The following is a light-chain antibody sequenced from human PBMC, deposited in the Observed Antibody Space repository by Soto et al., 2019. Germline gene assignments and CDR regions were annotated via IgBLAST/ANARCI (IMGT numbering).Light chain of an antibody. CDR3: SSFAGSNNYRI. J-gene: IGLJ2*01. Sequence: QSALTQPPSASGSPGQSVTISCTGTSSDVGGYDYVSWYQQHPGKAPKLMIYEVSKRPSGVPDRFSASKSGNTASLTVSGPQADDEADYYCSSFAGSNNYRIFGGGTKLTVL. CDR1: SSDVGGYDY. CDR2: EVS. V-gene: IGLV2-8*01.